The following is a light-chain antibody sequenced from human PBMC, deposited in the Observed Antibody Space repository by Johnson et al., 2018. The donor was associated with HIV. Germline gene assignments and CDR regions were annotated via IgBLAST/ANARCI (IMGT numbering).Light chain of an antibody. CDR3: GTWDSSLSAYV. CDR2: DNN. V-gene: IGLV1-51*01. CDR1: SSNIGNNY. J-gene: IGLJ1*01. Sequence: SVLTQPPSVSAAPGQKVTISCSGSSSNIGNNYVSWYQQLPGTAPKLLIYDNNKRPSGIPDRFSASKSGTSATLGITGLSTGDAADYYCGTWDSSLSAYVFGTGTKVTVL.